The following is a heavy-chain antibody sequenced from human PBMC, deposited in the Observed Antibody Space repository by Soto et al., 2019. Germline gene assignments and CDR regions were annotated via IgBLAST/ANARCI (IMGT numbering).Heavy chain of an antibody. CDR3: ARRLGLLVTPIHGY. J-gene: IGHJ4*02. CDR1: GYTVTGYH. Sequence: ASVKVSCKASGYTVTGYHMHWVRQAPGQGLEWMGWINPNSGVTIYAQKFQGRVIMTRETPITTAYVELSRLTSDDTAVYYCARRLGLLVTPIHGYWGEGTLVTVSS. V-gene: IGHV1-2*02. D-gene: IGHD2-21*02. CDR2: INPNSGVT.